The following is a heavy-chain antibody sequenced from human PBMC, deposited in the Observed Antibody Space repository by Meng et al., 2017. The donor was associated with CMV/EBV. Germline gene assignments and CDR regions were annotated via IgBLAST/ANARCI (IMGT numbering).Heavy chain of an antibody. V-gene: IGHV4-59*12. CDR1: GGSISSYY. CDR2: IYYSGST. J-gene: IGHJ3*02. CDR3: ARGPYDFWSGYYTGLRAFDI. D-gene: IGHD3-3*01. Sequence: GPLRLSCTVSGGSISSYYWSWIRQPPGKGLEWIGYIYYSGSTNYNPSLKSRVTISVDTSKNQFSLKLSSVTAADTAVYYCARGPYDFWSGYYTGLRAFDIWGQGTMVTVSS.